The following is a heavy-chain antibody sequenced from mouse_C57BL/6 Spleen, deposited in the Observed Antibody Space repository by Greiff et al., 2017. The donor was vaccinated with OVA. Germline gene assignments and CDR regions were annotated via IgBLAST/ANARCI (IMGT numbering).Heavy chain of an antibody. D-gene: IGHD2-5*01. CDR3: TRCSNYGGGDAMDY. J-gene: IGHJ4*01. CDR1: GYTFTDYE. CDR2: IDPETGGT. V-gene: IGHV1-15*01. Sequence: VQLQQSGAELVRPGASVTLSCKASGYTFTDYEMHWVKQTPVHGLEWIGAIDPETGGTAYNQKFKGKAILTADKSSSTAYMELRSLTSEDSAVYYCTRCSNYGGGDAMDYWGQGTSVTVSS.